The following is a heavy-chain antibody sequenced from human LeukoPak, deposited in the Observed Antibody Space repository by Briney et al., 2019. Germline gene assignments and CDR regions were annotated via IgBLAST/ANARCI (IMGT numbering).Heavy chain of an antibody. J-gene: IGHJ6*03. Sequence: ASVKVSCKASGGTFSSYAISWVRQAPGQGLEWMGGIIPIFGTANYAQKFQGRVTITADESTSTAYMELSSLRSEDTAVYYCARERAEGREGYMDVWGKGTTVTVSS. CDR3: ARERAEGREGYMDV. V-gene: IGHV1-69*13. CDR2: IIPIFGTA. CDR1: GGTFSSYA.